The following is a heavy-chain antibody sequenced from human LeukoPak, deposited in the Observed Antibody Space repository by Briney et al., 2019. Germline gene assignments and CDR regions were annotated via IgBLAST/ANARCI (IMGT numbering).Heavy chain of an antibody. V-gene: IGHV4-39*07. CDR1: GFTVSSNY. CDR3: ASDALRGGYEY. D-gene: IGHD5-12*01. Sequence: PGGSLRLSCAASGFTVSSNYMSWVRQAPGKGLEWIGSIYYSGSTYYNPSLKSRVTISGDTSKNQFSLKLSSVTAADTAVYYCASDALRGGYEYWGQGTLVTVSS. J-gene: IGHJ4*02. CDR2: IYYSGST.